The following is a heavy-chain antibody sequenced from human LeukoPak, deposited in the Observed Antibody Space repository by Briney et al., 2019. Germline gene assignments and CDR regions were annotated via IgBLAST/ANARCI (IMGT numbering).Heavy chain of an antibody. V-gene: IGHV3-9*01. CDR1: GFTFDDYA. J-gene: IGHJ5*02. D-gene: IGHD2-2*01. CDR3: AIGLSIVVPVREGRNWFDR. CDR2: ISWNSDSI. Sequence: GGSLRLSCAASGFTFDDYAMHWVRQAPGKGLEWVSGISWNSDSIGYADSVKGRFTISRDNAQNSVYLEMHSLRAEDTALYYCAIGLSIVVPVREGRNWFDRWGQGTLVTVS.